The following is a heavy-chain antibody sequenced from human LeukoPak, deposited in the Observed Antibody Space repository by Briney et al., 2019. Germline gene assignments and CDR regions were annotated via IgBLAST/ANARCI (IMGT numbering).Heavy chain of an antibody. D-gene: IGHD3-22*01. CDR2: IYYSGST. CDR1: GGSISSYY. Sequence: SETLSLTCTVSGGSISSYYWSWIRQPPGKGLEWIGYIYYSGSTNYNPSLKSRVTISVDTSKNQFSLKLSSVTAADTAVYYCARRHYYDSSGYDAFDIWGQGTMVTVSS. CDR3: ARRHYYDSSGYDAFDI. V-gene: IGHV4-59*08. J-gene: IGHJ3*02.